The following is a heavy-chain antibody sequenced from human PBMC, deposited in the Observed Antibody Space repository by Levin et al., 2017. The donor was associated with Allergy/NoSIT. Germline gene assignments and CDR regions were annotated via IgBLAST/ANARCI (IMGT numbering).Heavy chain of an antibody. CDR2: ISYDGSNK. V-gene: IGHV3-30*18. Sequence: GGSLRLSCAASGFTFSSYGMHWVRQAPGKGLEWVAVISYDGSNKYYADSVKGRFTISRDNSKNTLYLQMNSLRAEDTAVYYCAKGIYDSSGYYPDAFDIWGQGTMVTVSS. CDR3: AKGIYDSSGYYPDAFDI. J-gene: IGHJ3*02. CDR1: GFTFSSYG. D-gene: IGHD3-22*01.